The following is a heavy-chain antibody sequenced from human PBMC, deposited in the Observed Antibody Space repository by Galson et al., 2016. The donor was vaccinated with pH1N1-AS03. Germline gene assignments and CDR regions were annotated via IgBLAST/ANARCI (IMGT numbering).Heavy chain of an antibody. CDR3: ERGRFLDWFPDDY. CDR1: GLTFSDYW. CDR2: ITSDGSTP. V-gene: IGHV3-74*03. D-gene: IGHD3/OR15-3a*01. J-gene: IGHJ4*02. Sequence: SLRLSCAASGLTFSDYWMHWVRQAPGKGLVWVSGITSDGSTPTYADSVQGRFTISRDNAKNTLYLQMSSLRVEDTAVYFCERGRFLDWFPDDYWGQGTLVTVSS.